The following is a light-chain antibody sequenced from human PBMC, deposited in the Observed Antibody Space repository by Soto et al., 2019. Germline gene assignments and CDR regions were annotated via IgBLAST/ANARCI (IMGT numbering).Light chain of an antibody. CDR1: TGAVTSGYY. CDR3: LLYYGGAHVV. J-gene: IGLJ2*01. V-gene: IGLV7-43*01. Sequence: QAVVTQEPSLTVSPGGTVTLTCASSTGAVTSGYYPNWFQQKPGQAPRALIYSTSNKDSWTPARFSGSLLGGKAALTLSGVQPEDEAEYYCLLYYGGAHVVFDGGTQLTVL. CDR2: STS.